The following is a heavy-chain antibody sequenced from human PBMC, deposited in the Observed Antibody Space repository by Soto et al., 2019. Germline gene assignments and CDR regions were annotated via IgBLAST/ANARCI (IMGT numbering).Heavy chain of an antibody. CDR3: ARQRYYGSGSYSLDV. V-gene: IGHV4-59*08. CDR2: IYYSGST. D-gene: IGHD3-10*01. J-gene: IGHJ6*04. CDR1: GASISSYY. Sequence: SETLSLTCTVSGASISSYYWSWIRQPPGKGLEWIGYIYYSGSTNSNPSLKSRVTISVDTSKNQFSLKLSSVTATDTAVYYCARQRYYGSGSYSLDVWGKGTTVTVSS.